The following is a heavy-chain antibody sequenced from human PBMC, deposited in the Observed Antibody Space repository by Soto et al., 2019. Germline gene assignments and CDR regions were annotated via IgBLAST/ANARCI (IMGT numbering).Heavy chain of an antibody. Sequence: QVQLQESGPGLVKPSETLSLTCTVSGASISSYYWNWIRQPPGKGLEWIGYMQDSGSTSYNPSLKSRVTISVDPSRNQLSLKLTSVTAADTAVYYCAAPPRYWGQGILVTVSS. D-gene: IGHD6-6*01. CDR1: GASISSYY. V-gene: IGHV4-59*01. CDR3: AAPPRY. CDR2: MQDSGST. J-gene: IGHJ4*02.